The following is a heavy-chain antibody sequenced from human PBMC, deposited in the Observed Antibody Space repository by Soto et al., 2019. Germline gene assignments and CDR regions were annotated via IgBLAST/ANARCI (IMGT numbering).Heavy chain of an antibody. Sequence: GESLKISCKGSGYTFTSYWIGWVRQMPGEGLEWMGVIYPSDSDIRYSPSFQGKVTISAAKSITTAYLPWSSLKAADTALSYCVSSGTSSGRFSDYWVQGPLVTVSS. CDR3: VSSGTSSGRFSDY. V-gene: IGHV5-51*01. CDR1: GYTFTSYW. J-gene: IGHJ4*02. CDR2: IYPSDSDI. D-gene: IGHD2-15*01.